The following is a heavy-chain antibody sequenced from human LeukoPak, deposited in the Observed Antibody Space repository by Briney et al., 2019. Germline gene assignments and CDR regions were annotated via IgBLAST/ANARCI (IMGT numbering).Heavy chain of an antibody. CDR1: GYSFTSYW. D-gene: IGHD2-2*01. CDR3: ARLFRQPPRYQYSNPLNYYYYYMDV. Sequence: NLGESLKISCKGSGYSFTSYWIGWVRQMPGKGLEWMGIIYPGDSDTRYSPSFQGQVTHSPDKSISTAYLQWSSLKASDTAMYYCARLFRQPPRYQYSNPLNYYYYYMDVWGKGTTVTVSS. J-gene: IGHJ6*03. V-gene: IGHV5-51*01. CDR2: IYPGDSDT.